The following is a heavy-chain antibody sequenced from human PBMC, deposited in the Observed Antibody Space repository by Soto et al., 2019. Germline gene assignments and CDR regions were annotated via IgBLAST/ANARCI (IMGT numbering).Heavy chain of an antibody. CDR3: ARHPGYYDILTGYTTYYFDS. CDR2: IYYSGST. D-gene: IGHD3-9*01. J-gene: IGHJ4*02. Sequence: SETLSLTCTVSGGSISSGGYYWSWIRQHPGKGLEWIGYIYYSGSTYYNPSLKSRVTISVDTSKNQFSLKLSSVTATDTAVYYCARHPGYYDILTGYTTYYFDSWGQGILVTVSS. CDR1: GGSISSGGYY. V-gene: IGHV4-31*03.